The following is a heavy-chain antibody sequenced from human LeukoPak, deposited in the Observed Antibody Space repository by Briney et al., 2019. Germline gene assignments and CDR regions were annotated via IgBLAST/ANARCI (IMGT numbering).Heavy chain of an antibody. CDR3: VRVWSYSYYYMDV. Sequence: GGSLRLSCAASGFTFSSYEMNWVRQAPGKGLEWVSYISSSGSTIYYADSVKGRFTISRDNAKNSLSLQMNSLRPEDTALYYCVRVWSYSYYYMDVWGKGTTVIVSS. J-gene: IGHJ6*03. CDR1: GFTFSSYE. D-gene: IGHD2-8*02. CDR2: ISSSGSTI. V-gene: IGHV3-48*03.